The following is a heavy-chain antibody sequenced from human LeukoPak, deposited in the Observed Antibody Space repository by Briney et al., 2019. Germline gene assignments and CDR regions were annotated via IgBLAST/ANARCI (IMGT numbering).Heavy chain of an antibody. CDR2: INSGGST. D-gene: IGHD3-10*01. CDR1: GFTVGSNY. J-gene: IGHJ4*02. CDR3: ARDLYYYGSGSDNFLYY. V-gene: IGHV3-53*01. Sequence: GGSLRLSCAASGFTVGSNYINWVRQAPGQGLEWVSVINSGGSTHYADSVKGRFTISRDNSKNTLYLQMNSLRAEDTAVYYCARDLYYYGSGSDNFLYYWGQGTLVTVSS.